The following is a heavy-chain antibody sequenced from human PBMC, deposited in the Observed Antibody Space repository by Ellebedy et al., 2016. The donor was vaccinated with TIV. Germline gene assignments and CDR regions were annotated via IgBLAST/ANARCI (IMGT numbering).Heavy chain of an antibody. D-gene: IGHD3-9*01. CDR1: GFSFGESE. V-gene: IGHV3-48*03. CDR2: ISSSGGLT. Sequence: GESLKISCAASGFSFGESEMNWVRQAPGKGLEWVSYISSSGGLTYYEDSVKGRFTISRDNAANSLYLYMSSLRAEDTAIYYCAREARYSDWLSHFDNWGQGTLVTVSS. CDR3: AREARYSDWLSHFDN. J-gene: IGHJ4*02.